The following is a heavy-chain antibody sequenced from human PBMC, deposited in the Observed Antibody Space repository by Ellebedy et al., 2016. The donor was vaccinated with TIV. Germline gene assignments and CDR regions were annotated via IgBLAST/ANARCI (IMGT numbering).Heavy chain of an antibody. CDR2: IYSGGTT. CDR1: GFTVSSNY. CDR3: ARDSSYCGGECYST. J-gene: IGHJ5*02. Sequence: GESLKISXAASGFTVSSNYMSWVRQCPGKGLEWVSVIYSGGTTYYADSVKGRFTISRDNSKNTLYLQMNSLRAEDTAVYYCARDSSYCGGECYSTWGQGTQVTVSS. D-gene: IGHD2-21*01. V-gene: IGHV3-53*01.